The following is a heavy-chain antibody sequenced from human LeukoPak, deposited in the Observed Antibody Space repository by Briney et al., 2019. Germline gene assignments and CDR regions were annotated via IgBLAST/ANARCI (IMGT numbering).Heavy chain of an antibody. CDR2: VRVGGET. J-gene: IGHJ3*02. Sequence: GGPLRLSCVASGFTFSSCAMNWVCQAPGKGLEWVSAVRVGGETHYADSVKGRFTISRDNAANTVYLQMSGLRVEDTAIYYCAKDPNGDYIGTFEMWGQRTMVTVSS. CDR1: GFTFSSCA. D-gene: IGHD4-17*01. CDR3: AKDPNGDYIGTFEM. V-gene: IGHV3-23*01.